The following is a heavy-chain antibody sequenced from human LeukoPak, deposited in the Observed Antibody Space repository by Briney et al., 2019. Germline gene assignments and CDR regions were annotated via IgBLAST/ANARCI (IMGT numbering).Heavy chain of an antibody. J-gene: IGHJ4*02. D-gene: IGHD3-10*01. CDR1: GASNNTDY. CDR2: IYYSGTT. CDR3: ARVLRPMASQYYFDY. V-gene: IGHV4-59*01. Sequence: SETLSLTCTVSGASNNTDYWSWIRQPPGKGLEWIGYIYYSGTTSYNPSLKTRVTISIDTSKNQFSLKLGSVTAADPAVYYCARVLRPMASQYYFDYWGQGTLVTVSS.